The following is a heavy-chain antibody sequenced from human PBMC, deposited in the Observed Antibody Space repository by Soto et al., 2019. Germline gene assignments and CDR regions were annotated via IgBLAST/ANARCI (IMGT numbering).Heavy chain of an antibody. Sequence: TSETLSLTCTVSGGSISSYYWSWIRQPPGKGLEWIGYMYNTGSTIYNPSLKTRVTISVDTSKSQFSLKLSSVTAADTAVYYCARDRASFVPWGHGILVTVSS. CDR3: ARDRASFVP. D-gene: IGHD3-10*01. J-gene: IGHJ5*02. CDR1: GGSISSYY. CDR2: MYNTGST. V-gene: IGHV4-59*01.